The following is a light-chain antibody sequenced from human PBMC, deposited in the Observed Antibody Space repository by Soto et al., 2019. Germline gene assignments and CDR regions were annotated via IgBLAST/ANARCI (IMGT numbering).Light chain of an antibody. CDR1: SSNIGSYY. V-gene: IGLV1-47*01. Sequence: QSVLTQPPSASGTPGQRVTISCSGSSSNIGSYYVYWYQQLPGTAPKLLIYRNNQRPSGVPDRFSGSKSGTSASLAISGLRSEDEDDYYCAAWDDSLSGPLFGGGTQLTVL. J-gene: IGLJ2*01. CDR2: RNN. CDR3: AAWDDSLSGPL.